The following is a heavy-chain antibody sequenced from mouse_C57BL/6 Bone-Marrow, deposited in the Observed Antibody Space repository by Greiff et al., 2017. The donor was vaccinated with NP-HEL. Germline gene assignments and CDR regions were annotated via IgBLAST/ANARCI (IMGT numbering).Heavy chain of an antibody. J-gene: IGHJ4*01. CDR1: GFSLTSYG. Sequence: QVHVKQSGPGLVQPSQSLSITCTVSGFSLTSYGVHWVRQPPGKGLEWLGVIWSGGSTDYNAAFISRLSISKDNSKSQVFFKMNSLQADDTAIYYCAKTFYGSSPHYYAMDYWGQGTSVTVSS. V-gene: IGHV2-4*01. CDR3: AKTFYGSSPHYYAMDY. D-gene: IGHD1-1*01. CDR2: IWSGGST.